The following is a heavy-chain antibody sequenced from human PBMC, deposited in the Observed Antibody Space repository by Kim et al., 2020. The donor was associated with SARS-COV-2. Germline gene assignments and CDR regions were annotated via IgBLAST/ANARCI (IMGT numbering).Heavy chain of an antibody. J-gene: IGHJ4*02. Sequence: ASVKVSCKTSGYTFTSYYLHWVRQAPGQGLEWMGIISPSSGSTNYAQNFQGRVTMTSDTSTSTVYMELSSLRSEDTAVYYCARALTSFPYWGQGTLVTVS. CDR2: ISPSSGST. D-gene: IGHD2-2*01. CDR1: GYTFTSYY. V-gene: IGHV1-46*01. CDR3: ARALTSFPY.